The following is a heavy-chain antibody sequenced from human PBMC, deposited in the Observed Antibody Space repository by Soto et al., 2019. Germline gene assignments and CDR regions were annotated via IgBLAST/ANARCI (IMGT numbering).Heavy chain of an antibody. CDR3: ARLVHRSGWPTPYNWFDP. V-gene: IGHV1-69*12. CDR1: GGTFSSYA. J-gene: IGHJ5*02. CDR2: IIPIFGTA. Sequence: QVQLVQSGAEVKKPGSSVKVSCKASGGTFSSYAISWVRQAPGQGLEWMGGIIPIFGTANYAQKFQGRVTITAEESTSTAYMELSSLRSEDTAVYYCARLVHRSGWPTPYNWFDPWGQGTLVTVSS. D-gene: IGHD6-19*01.